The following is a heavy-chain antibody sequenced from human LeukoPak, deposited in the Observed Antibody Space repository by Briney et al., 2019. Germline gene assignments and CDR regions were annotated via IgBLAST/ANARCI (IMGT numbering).Heavy chain of an antibody. Sequence: GGALRLYCEASGFTLSPYWMNWVREVPGKGLDWVPNINPDGSGKRYVDSVKGRLTIARDNADNSLALQMNSLRAEDTAVYYCASWGAGGNSWGQGTLVTVSS. CDR1: GFTLSPYW. CDR3: ASWGAGGNS. CDR2: INPDGSGK. J-gene: IGHJ4*02. V-gene: IGHV3-7*01. D-gene: IGHD3-16*01.